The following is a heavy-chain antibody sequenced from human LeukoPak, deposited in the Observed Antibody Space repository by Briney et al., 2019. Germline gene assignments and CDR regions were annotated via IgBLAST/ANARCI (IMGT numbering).Heavy chain of an antibody. J-gene: IGHJ4*02. D-gene: IGHD5-24*01. Sequence: PGGSLRLSCAASGFSFSDYYMHWVRQAPGKGLEWVSAISSSSSYIYYADSVKGRFTISRDNAENSVYLQMHGLRAEDTAVYFCARDEHKATITGLDSWGQGTLVTVSS. CDR2: ISSSSSYI. CDR3: ARDEHKATITGLDS. CDR1: GFSFSDYY. V-gene: IGHV3-21*01.